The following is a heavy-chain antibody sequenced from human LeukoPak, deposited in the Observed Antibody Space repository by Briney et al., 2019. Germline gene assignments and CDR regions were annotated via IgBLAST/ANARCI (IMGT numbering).Heavy chain of an antibody. CDR1: GGSISSYY. Sequence: SETLSLTCTVSGGSISSYYWSWIRQPPGKGLEWIGYIYYSGSTNYNPSLKSRVTIPVDTSKNQFSLKLSSVTAADTAVYYCARTTTEIAAAGTNYAFDIWGQGTMVTVSS. D-gene: IGHD6-13*01. J-gene: IGHJ3*02. V-gene: IGHV4-59*01. CDR2: IYYSGST. CDR3: ARTTTEIAAAGTNYAFDI.